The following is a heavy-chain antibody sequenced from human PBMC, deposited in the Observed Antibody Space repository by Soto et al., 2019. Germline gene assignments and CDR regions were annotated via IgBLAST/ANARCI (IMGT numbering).Heavy chain of an antibody. CDR2: ISYDGSNK. Sequence: GGSLRLSCAASGFTFSSYAMHWVRQAPGKGLEWVAVISYDGSNKYYADSVKGRFTISRDNSKNTLYLQMNSLRAEDTAVYYCARDSSGWYAFDIWAKGQWSPSPQ. CDR1: GFTFSSYA. V-gene: IGHV3-30*04. CDR3: ARDSSGWYAFDI. D-gene: IGHD6-19*01. J-gene: IGHJ3*02.